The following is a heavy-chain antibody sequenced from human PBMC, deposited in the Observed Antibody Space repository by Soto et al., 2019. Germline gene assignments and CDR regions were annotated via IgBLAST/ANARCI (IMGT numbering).Heavy chain of an antibody. CDR1: GGAIISTNHY. Sequence: PAETLSLTCTVSGGAIISTNHYFCCIRQPPGNGLELIGDIYYSGMTHYNPSLKSRVTISVDTSKNQFSLELSSVTAADTAVYYCARHGYYYDSTGYYYFIWGQGTLVTVSS. V-gene: IGHV4-39*01. D-gene: IGHD3-22*01. J-gene: IGHJ4*02. CDR2: IYYSGMT. CDR3: ARHGYYYDSTGYYYFI.